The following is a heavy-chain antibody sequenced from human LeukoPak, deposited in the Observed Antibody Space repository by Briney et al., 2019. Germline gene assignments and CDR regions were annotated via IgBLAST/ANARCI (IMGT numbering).Heavy chain of an antibody. J-gene: IGHJ5*02. CDR3: TRINYCSGGSCSFDP. CDR2: IRSKAYGGTT. Sequence: PGRSLRLSCTTSGFTFGDYAMSWVRQAPGKGLESVGFIRSKAYGGTTEYAASVKGRFTFSRDDSKTIAYLQMNSLKTEDTAVYYCTRINYCSGGSCSFDPWGQGTLVTVSS. CDR1: GFTFGDYA. D-gene: IGHD2-15*01. V-gene: IGHV3-49*04.